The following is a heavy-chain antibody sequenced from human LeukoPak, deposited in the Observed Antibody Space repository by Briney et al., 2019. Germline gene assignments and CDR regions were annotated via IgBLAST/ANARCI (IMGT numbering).Heavy chain of an antibody. J-gene: IGHJ4*02. CDR1: GYTFTSYA. D-gene: IGHD3-10*01. V-gene: IGHV1-18*01. CDR2: ISAYNGNT. CDR3: ARDGSGRFPLDY. Sequence: GASVKVSCKASGYTFTSYAMNWVRQAPGQGLEWMGWISAYNGNTNYAQKLQGRVTMTTDTSTSTAYMELRSLRSDDTAVYYCARDGSGRFPLDYWGQGTLVTVSS.